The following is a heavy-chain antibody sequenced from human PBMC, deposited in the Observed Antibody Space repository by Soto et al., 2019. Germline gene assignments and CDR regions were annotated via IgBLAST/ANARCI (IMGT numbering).Heavy chain of an antibody. CDR3: ARVVVPAAMFGYFDY. J-gene: IGHJ4*02. D-gene: IGHD2-2*01. CDR1: GFTVSSNY. CDR2: IYSGGST. V-gene: IGHV3-66*01. Sequence: EVQLVESGGGLVQPGGSLRLSCAASGFTVSSNYMSWVRQAPGKGLEWVSVIYSGGSTYYADCVKGRFTISRDNSKNTLYLQMNSLRAEDTAVYYCARVVVPAAMFGYFDYWGQGTLVTVSS.